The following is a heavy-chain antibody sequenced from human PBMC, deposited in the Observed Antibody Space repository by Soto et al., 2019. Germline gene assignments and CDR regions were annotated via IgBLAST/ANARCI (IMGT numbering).Heavy chain of an antibody. CDR2: IYYSGSA. D-gene: IGHD4-17*01. CDR3: ARNYGGNVDY. J-gene: IGHJ4*02. Sequence: QVQLQESGPGLVRPSETLFLTCTVSGGSISSYYWSWIRQPPGKGLEWIGYIYYSGSANYNPSLKSRVTISVDTSKNQFSLKLSSATAADTAVYYCARNYGGNVDYWGQGTLVTVSS. CDR1: GGSISSYY. V-gene: IGHV4-59*08.